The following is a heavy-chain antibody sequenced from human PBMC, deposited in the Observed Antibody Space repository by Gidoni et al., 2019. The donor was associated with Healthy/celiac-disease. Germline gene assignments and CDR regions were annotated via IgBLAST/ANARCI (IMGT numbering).Heavy chain of an antibody. CDR2: ISGSGGST. Sequence: EVQLLESGGGLVQPGGSLRLSCAASGFTFSRDAMSWVRQAPGKGLGWVSAISGSGGSTYYADAVKGRFTISRDNSKNTLYLQMNSLRAEDTAVYYCAKDRAPKYSSSSGLWGQGTLVTVSS. V-gene: IGHV3-23*01. CDR1: GFTFSRDA. CDR3: AKDRAPKYSSSSGL. J-gene: IGHJ4*02. D-gene: IGHD6-6*01.